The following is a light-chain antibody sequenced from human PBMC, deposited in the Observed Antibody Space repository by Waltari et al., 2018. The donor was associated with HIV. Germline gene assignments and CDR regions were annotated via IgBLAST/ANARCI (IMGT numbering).Light chain of an antibody. J-gene: IGLJ2*01. CDR2: EVS. V-gene: IGLV2-23*02. Sequence: QSALTQPASVSGSPGQSITISCTGSSRDVGSYKHVPWYQQHPGKAPRLIIYEVSKRPSGVSNRYSASKSGKTASLTVSGLRAEDEADYYCSSYAGSSTFVIFGGGTKLTVL. CDR1: SRDVGSYKH. CDR3: SSYAGSSTFVI.